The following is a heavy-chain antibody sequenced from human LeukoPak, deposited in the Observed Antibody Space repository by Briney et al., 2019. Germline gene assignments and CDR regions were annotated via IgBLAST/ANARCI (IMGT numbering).Heavy chain of an antibody. Sequence: GESLRLSCAASGFTFSSYAMTWVRQAPGKGLEWVSAISGSADRTYYADSVKGRFTISRDNSKNTLYLQMNSLRAEDTAVYYCAKDQRRGYCSSTSCYIDYWGQGTLVTASS. D-gene: IGHD2-2*02. J-gene: IGHJ4*02. CDR3: AKDQRRGYCSSTSCYIDY. CDR1: GFTFSSYA. CDR2: ISGSADRT. V-gene: IGHV3-23*01.